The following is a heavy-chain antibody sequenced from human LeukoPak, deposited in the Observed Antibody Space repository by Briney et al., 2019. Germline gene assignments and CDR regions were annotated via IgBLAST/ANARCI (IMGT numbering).Heavy chain of an antibody. V-gene: IGHV4-39*01. J-gene: IGHJ4*02. CDR3: ARHRWTGTFNFDY. CDR2: ILYSGAT. Sequence: SETLSLTCSVSGDPISSSDYFWGWIRQPPGKGLEWIGSILYSGATYCNPSLKTRVTISVDTSKNQFSLRLSSVTAADTAVYYCARHRWTGTFNFDYWGQGSLVTVSS. D-gene: IGHD1-1*01. CDR1: GDPISSSDYF.